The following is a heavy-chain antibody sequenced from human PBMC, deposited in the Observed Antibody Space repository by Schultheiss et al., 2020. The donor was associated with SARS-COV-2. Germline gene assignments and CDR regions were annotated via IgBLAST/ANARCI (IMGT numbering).Heavy chain of an antibody. V-gene: IGHV3-66*01. D-gene: IGHD6-19*01. CDR1: GFTVSSNY. CDR2: IYSGGST. J-gene: IGHJ4*02. CDR3: ASGLYSSGWLSLDY. Sequence: GGSLRLSCAASGFTVSSNYMSWVRQAPGKGLEWVSVIYSGGSTYYADSVKGRFTISRDNSKNTLYLQMNSLRAEDTAVYYCASGLYSSGWLSLDYWGQGTLVTVSS.